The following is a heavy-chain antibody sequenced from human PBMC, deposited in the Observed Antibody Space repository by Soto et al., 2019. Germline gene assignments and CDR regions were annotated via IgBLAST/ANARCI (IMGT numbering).Heavy chain of an antibody. D-gene: IGHD4-4*01. J-gene: IGHJ4*02. CDR3: ANSYSERYFDY. Sequence: EVQLLESGGGLAQPGGSLRLSCAASGFTFNYYAMNWVRQAPGKGLEWVSGFSGSGGGTYYAGSVKGRFTISRGNSMLTLYLQMKCLRAEDTAVYYCANSYSERYFDYWGQGALVTVSS. V-gene: IGHV3-23*01. CDR1: GFTFNYYA. CDR2: FSGSGGGT.